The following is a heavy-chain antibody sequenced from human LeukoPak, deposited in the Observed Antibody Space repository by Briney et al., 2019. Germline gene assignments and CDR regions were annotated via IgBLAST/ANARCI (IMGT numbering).Heavy chain of an antibody. D-gene: IGHD2-2*01. V-gene: IGHV3-21*01. J-gene: IGHJ4*02. CDR2: ISSSSSYI. CDR1: GFTFSSYS. CDR3: IGGYCSSTSCQEGY. Sequence: GGSLRLSCAASGFTFSSYSMNWVRQAPGKGLEWVPSISSSSSYIYYADSVKGRFTISRDNAKNSLYLQMNSLRAEDTAVYYCIGGYCSSTSCQEGYWGQGTLVTVSS.